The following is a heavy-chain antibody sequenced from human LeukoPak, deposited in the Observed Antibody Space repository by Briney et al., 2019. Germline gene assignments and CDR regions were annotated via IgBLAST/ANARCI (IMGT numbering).Heavy chain of an antibody. CDR3: ATGRGYSYGFDY. V-gene: IGHV1-2*02. CDR1: GYTFTGYY. Sequence: ASVYVSCKASGYTFTGYYMHWVRQAPGQGLEWMGWIYPNSGGTNYAQKFQGRVTVTRDTSISTAYMQLSRLRSDDTAVYYCATGRGYSYGFDYWGQGSLGSVSS. D-gene: IGHD5-18*01. CDR2: IYPNSGGT. J-gene: IGHJ4*02.